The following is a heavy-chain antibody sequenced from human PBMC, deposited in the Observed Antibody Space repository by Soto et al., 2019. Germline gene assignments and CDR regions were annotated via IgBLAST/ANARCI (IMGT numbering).Heavy chain of an antibody. J-gene: IGHJ4*02. CDR3: ASMRYSGSSLAPGMRY. D-gene: IGHD1-26*01. Sequence: SETLSLTCTVSGCSISSYYWSWIRQPPGKGLEWIGYIYYSGSTNYNPSLKSRVTISVDTSKNQFSLKLSSVTAADTAVYYCASMRYSGSSLAPGMRYWGQGTLVTVSS. CDR2: IYYSGST. V-gene: IGHV4-59*01. CDR1: GCSISSYY.